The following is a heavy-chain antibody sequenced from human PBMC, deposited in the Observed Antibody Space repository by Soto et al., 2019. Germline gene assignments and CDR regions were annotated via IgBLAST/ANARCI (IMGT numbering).Heavy chain of an antibody. CDR1: GYTFTSYG. CDR2: ISAYDDNT. D-gene: IGHD3-22*01. V-gene: IGHV1-18*01. Sequence: ASVKVSCKASGYTFTSYGISWVRQAPGQGLEWMGWISAYDDNTNYAQTLQGRVTMTTDTSTNTAYMELRSLRSDDTAMYYCARGGYYDSSGSRNYHYYGMNVWGQGTTVTVSS. J-gene: IGHJ6*02. CDR3: ARGGYYDSSGSRNYHYYGMNV.